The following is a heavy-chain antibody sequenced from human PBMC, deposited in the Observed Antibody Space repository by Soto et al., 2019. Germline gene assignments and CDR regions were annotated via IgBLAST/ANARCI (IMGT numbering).Heavy chain of an antibody. CDR2: IYYTGST. CDR1: GGSIGSGDYY. J-gene: IGHJ4*02. V-gene: IGHV4-31*03. Sequence: SETLSLTCSVSGGSIGSGDYYWSWVRQYPGKGLEWIGYIYYTGSTSYNPSLKSRVTISVDTSKNQFSLKMISMTAADTAVYYCARNGGIPSSSDYFDHWGQGTLVTVSS. CDR3: ARNGGIPSSSDYFDH. D-gene: IGHD6-6*01.